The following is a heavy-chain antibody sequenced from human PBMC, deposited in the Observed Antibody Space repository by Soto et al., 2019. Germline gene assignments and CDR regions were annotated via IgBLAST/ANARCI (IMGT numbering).Heavy chain of an antibody. CDR3: ARSSSRAFRSLEWVDTLDC. J-gene: IGHJ4*02. V-gene: IGHV4-39*01. D-gene: IGHD3-3*01. CDR1: GGSISSTSYY. Sequence: PSETLSLTCTVSGGSISSTSYYWGWIRQPPGKGLEWIGSMYYSGSTHYNASLKSRVTMSVDTSKDQFSLKLRSVTAADTAVYYCARSSSRAFRSLEWVDTLDCWGQGTPVTVSS. CDR2: MYYSGST.